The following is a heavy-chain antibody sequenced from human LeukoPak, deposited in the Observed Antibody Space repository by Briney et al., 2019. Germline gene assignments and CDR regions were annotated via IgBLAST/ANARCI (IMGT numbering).Heavy chain of an antibody. D-gene: IGHD3-10*01. Sequence: GGSLRLSCVVSGFSISVSEFSISDSYMTWIRQTPGKGLEWLAYISGSGSDIYFADSVKGRFTISRDNSKNTLYLQMNSLRAEDTAVYYCVGGSGSQRWVDYWGQGTLVTVSS. J-gene: IGHJ4*02. CDR2: ISGSGSDI. CDR3: VGGSGSQRWVDY. V-gene: IGHV3-11*01. CDR1: GFSISVSEFSISDSY.